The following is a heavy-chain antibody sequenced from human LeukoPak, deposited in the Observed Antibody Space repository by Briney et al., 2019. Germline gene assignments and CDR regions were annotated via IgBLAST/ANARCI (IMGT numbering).Heavy chain of an antibody. V-gene: IGHV3-23*01. CDR1: GFTPTNNG. J-gene: IGHJ4*02. CDR2: INTGDNT. D-gene: IGHD5-12*01. Sequence: GGSLRLSCAASGFTPTNNGLAWVRQAPGKGLEWVSGINTGDNTYHVDSVRGRFTISRDISKNTVYLQMNGLRVEDTAVYYCAKTRNGEWLSDLDHWGQGTLVTVSS. CDR3: AKTRNGEWLSDLDH.